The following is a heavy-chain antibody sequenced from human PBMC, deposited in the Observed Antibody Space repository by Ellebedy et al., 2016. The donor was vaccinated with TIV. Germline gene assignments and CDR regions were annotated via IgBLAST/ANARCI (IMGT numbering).Heavy chain of an antibody. D-gene: IGHD4/OR15-4a*01. Sequence: ASVKVSCKTSGYIFTAYYIHWVRQAPGHGLAWMGWINPDSGGTNFPQKFQGRVTMTRDTSVNTAYMELSRLQSDDTAVYHCARVLRATSGMDVWGQGTTVTVS. CDR1: GYIFTAYY. V-gene: IGHV1-2*02. J-gene: IGHJ6*02. CDR3: ARVLRATSGMDV. CDR2: INPDSGGT.